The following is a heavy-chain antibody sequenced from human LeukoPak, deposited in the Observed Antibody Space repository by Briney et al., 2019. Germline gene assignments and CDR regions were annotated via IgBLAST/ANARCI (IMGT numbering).Heavy chain of an antibody. D-gene: IGHD1-14*01. V-gene: IGHV4-31*03. CDR1: GGSISSGGYY. J-gene: IGHJ5*02. CDR2: IYYSGST. Sequence: SQTLSLTCTVSGGSISSGGYYWSWIRQHPGKGLEWIGYIYYSGSTYYNPSLKSRVTISVDTSKNQFSLKLSSVTAADTAVYYCARAGRDGNWFDPWGQGTLVTVSS. CDR3: ARAGRDGNWFDP.